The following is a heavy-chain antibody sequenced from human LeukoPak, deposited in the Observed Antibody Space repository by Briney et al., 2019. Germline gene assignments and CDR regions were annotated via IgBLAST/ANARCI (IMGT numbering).Heavy chain of an antibody. Sequence: SVKVSCKASGGTFSSYAISWVRQAPGQGLEWMGGIIPIFGTANYAQKFQGRVTITADESTSTAYMELSSLRSEDTAVYYCARDTTIGTTPSHDYWGQGTLVTVSS. CDR3: ARDTTIGTTPSHDY. CDR1: GGTFSSYA. V-gene: IGHV1-69*01. J-gene: IGHJ4*02. CDR2: IIPIFGTA. D-gene: IGHD1-1*01.